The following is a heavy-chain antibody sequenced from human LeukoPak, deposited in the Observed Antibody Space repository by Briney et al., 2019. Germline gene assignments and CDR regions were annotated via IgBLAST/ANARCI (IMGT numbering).Heavy chain of an antibody. D-gene: IGHD5-24*01. CDR1: GGSISSGVYY. CDR2: IYYSGST. V-gene: IGHV4-31*03. CDR3: ARGVRWLQLSYFDY. Sequence: PSETLSLTCPASGGSISSGVYYWSWIRQHPGKGLEWIGYIYYSGSTYYNPSLKSRVTISVDTSKNRFSLKLSSVTAADTAVYYCARGVRWLQLSYFDYWGQGTLVTVSS. J-gene: IGHJ4*02.